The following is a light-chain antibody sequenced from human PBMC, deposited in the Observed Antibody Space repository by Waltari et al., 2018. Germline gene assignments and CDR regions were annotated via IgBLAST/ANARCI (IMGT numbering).Light chain of an antibody. Sequence: DLVMTQSPDSLAVSLGERATINCKSSQSVLYSSNNKNYLAWYQQKPGQPPKLLIYWASTRESRVPDRFSGSGSGTDFTLTISSLQAEDVAVYYCQQYYSTPLTFGGGTKVEIK. V-gene: IGKV4-1*01. CDR3: QQYYSTPLT. CDR2: WAS. CDR1: QSVLYSSNNKNY. J-gene: IGKJ4*01.